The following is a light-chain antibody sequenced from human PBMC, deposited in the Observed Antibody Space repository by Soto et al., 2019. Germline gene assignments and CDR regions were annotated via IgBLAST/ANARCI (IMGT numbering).Light chain of an antibody. J-gene: IGKJ4*01. CDR3: QQRSNWPPLT. Sequence: EIVLTQSPGTLSLSPGERATLSCRASQSVSSSYLAWYQQKPGQAPRLLIYDASNRATGIPARFSGSGSGTDFTLTISSLEPEDFAVYYCQQRSNWPPLTFGGGTKVEI. CDR2: DAS. CDR1: QSVSSSY. V-gene: IGKV3D-20*02.